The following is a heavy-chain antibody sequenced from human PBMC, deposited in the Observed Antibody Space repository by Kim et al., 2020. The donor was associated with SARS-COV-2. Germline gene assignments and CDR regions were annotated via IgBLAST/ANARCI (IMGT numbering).Heavy chain of an antibody. CDR2: INTNTGNP. V-gene: IGHV7-4-1*02. CDR3: ARDLGDIVATIFLHYYYGMDV. D-gene: IGHD5-12*01. J-gene: IGHJ6*02. CDR1: GYTFTSYA. Sequence: ASVKVSCKASGYTFTSYAMNWVRQAPGQGLEWMGWINTNTGNPTYAQGYTGRFVFSLDTSVSTAYLQISSLKAEDTAVYYCARDLGDIVATIFLHYYYGMDVWGQGTTVTVSS.